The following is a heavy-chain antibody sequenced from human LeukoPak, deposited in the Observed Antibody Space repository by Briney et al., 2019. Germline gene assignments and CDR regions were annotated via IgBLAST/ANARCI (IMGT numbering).Heavy chain of an antibody. CDR3: ARSEYFYDSSGYYYLDY. D-gene: IGHD3-22*01. V-gene: IGHV3-21*01. CDR1: GFTFSSYS. Sequence: GGPLRLSCAASGFTFSSYSMNWVRQAPGKGLEWVSSISSSSSYIYYADSVKGRFTISRDNAKNSLYLQMSSLRAEDTAVYYCARSEYFYDSSGYYYLDYWGQGTLVTVSS. CDR2: ISSSSSYI. J-gene: IGHJ4*02.